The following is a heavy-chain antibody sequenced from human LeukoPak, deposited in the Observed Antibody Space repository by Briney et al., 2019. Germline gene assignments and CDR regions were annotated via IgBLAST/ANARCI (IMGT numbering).Heavy chain of an antibody. D-gene: IGHD4-23*01. CDR2: INHSGST. J-gene: IGHJ4*02. CDR1: GDSISSGHW. CDR3: ARGLRSGGNAY. V-gene: IGHV4-4*02. Sequence: PSETLSLTCVVSGDSISSGHWWSWVRQSPAKGLEWIGEINHSGSTNYNPSLKSRVTISVDTSKNQFSLKLSSVTAADTAVYYCARGLRSGGNAYWGQGTLVTVSS.